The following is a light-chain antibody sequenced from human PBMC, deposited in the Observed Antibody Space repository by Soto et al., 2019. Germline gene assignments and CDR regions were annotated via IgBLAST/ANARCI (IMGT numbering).Light chain of an antibody. CDR1: QSVSSY. J-gene: IGKJ2*01. V-gene: IGKV3-11*01. CDR2: DAS. Sequence: EIVLTQSPATLSLSPGERATLSCRARQSVSSYLAWYQQKPGQAPRLLIYDASNRATGIPARFSVSWSGTDFTLTISSLEPEDFAVYYGQQRSNWPPYTFGQGTKLEIK. CDR3: QQRSNWPPYT.